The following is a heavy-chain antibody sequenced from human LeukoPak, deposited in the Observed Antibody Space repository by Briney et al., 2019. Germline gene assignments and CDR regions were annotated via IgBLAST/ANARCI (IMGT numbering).Heavy chain of an antibody. D-gene: IGHD3-3*01. CDR1: GFTFSDYA. Sequence: GGSLRLSCAASGFTFSDYAMHWVRQGPGKGLEWVAVISDEGHQKYYGDSVKGRFTISRDNPKNTLYLQMNSLRDDDTAVYYCARVFLERLTSGYFDNWGQGALLTVSS. J-gene: IGHJ4*02. CDR2: ISDEGHQK. CDR3: ARVFLERLTSGYFDN. V-gene: IGHV3-30-3*01.